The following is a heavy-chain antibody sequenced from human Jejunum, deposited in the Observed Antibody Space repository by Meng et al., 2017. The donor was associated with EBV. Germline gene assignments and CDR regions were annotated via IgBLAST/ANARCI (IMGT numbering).Heavy chain of an antibody. CDR1: GGSFSGYY. J-gene: IGHJ4*02. CDR3: ARRTGDYVVGY. V-gene: IGHV4-34*02. CDR2: VHFSGIT. D-gene: IGHD2-8*02. Sequence: QVQLLQWGAGLLMPTGTLSLTCAVYGGSFSGYYWSWVRQPPGRGLEYIGEVHFSGITNYTPSLKSRVTMSVDASKNQFSLRLTSVTAADTAVYYCARRTGDYVVGYWGQGTLVTVSS.